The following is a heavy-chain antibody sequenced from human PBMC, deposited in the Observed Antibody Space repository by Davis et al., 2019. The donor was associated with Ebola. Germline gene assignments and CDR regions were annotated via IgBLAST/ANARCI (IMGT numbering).Heavy chain of an antibody. J-gene: IGHJ3*01. Sequence: GGSLRFSCAASGFTFSSYAMHWVRQAPGKGLEWVAVISYDGSNKYYADSVKGRFTISRDNSKNTLHLQMNSLRVEDTAIYYCAKDTSNVWFDVWGQGTMVTVSS. V-gene: IGHV3-30-3*01. CDR1: GFTFSSYA. CDR2: ISYDGSNK. CDR3: AKDTSNVWFDV. D-gene: IGHD6-19*01.